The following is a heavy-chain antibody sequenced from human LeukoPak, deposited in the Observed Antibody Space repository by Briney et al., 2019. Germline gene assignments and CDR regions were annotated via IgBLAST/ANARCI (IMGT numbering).Heavy chain of an antibody. CDR3: AKDPPPYCSGGSCYSRGGFLNEFDY. J-gene: IGHJ4*02. Sequence: GGSLRLSCAASGFTFSSYAMSWVRQAPAKGLEWVSAISGSGGSTYYADSVKGRFTISRDNSKNTLYLQMNSLRAEDTAVYYCAKDPPPYCSGGSCYSRGGFLNEFDYWGQGTLVTVSS. V-gene: IGHV3-23*01. D-gene: IGHD2-15*01. CDR1: GFTFSSYA. CDR2: ISGSGGST.